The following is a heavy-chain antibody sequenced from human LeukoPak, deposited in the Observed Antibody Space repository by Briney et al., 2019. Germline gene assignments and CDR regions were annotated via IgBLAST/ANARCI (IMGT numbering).Heavy chain of an antibody. J-gene: IGHJ5*02. CDR2: IIPILGIA. D-gene: IGHD3-22*01. Sequence: SVKVSCKASGGTFSSYAISWVRQAPGQGLEWMGRIIPILGIANYAQKFQGRVTITADKSTSTAYMELSSLRSEDTAVYYCARDPYYYDSSGGLDPWGQGTLVTVSS. V-gene: IGHV1-69*04. CDR1: GGTFSSYA. CDR3: ARDPYYYDSSGGLDP.